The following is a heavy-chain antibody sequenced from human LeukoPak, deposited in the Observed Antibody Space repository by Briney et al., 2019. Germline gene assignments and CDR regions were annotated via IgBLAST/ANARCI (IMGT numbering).Heavy chain of an antibody. CDR1: GVTVSRDY. V-gene: IGHV3-66*01. D-gene: IGHD5-12*01. CDR3: ARDGYSPRHLGY. Sequence: GGSLRLSCAASGVTVSRDYMSWVRQAPGKGLEWVSVIYPDGTTYYTDSVKGRFTISRDDSKNTLYLQMNSLRAENTAVYYCARDGYSPRHLGYWGQGTLVTVSS. CDR2: IYPDGTT. J-gene: IGHJ4*02.